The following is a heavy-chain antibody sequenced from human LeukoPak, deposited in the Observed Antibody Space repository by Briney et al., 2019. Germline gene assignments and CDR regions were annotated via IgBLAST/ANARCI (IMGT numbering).Heavy chain of an antibody. Sequence: AGGSLRLSCAASGFTFSAYSMNWVRQAPEKGLEWVSYIGSSSSPIYYADSVKGRFTISRDNAKNSLYLQMDSLKAEDTAVYYCARDQAYSFDYWGQRALVTVSS. CDR1: GFTFSAYS. V-gene: IGHV3-48*01. CDR2: IGSSSSPI. J-gene: IGHJ4*02. D-gene: IGHD4-11*01. CDR3: ARDQAYSFDY.